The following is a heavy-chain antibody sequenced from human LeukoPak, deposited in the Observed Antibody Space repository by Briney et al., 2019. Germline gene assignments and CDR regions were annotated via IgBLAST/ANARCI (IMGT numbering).Heavy chain of an antibody. CDR1: GGSIRSYY. D-gene: IGHD4-17*01. J-gene: IGHJ3*02. CDR2: MHHSGST. CDR3: ASIAGYGDYGGYNAFDI. Sequence: SETLSLTCTVSGGSIRSYYWSWIRQPPGKGLEWIGYMHHSGSTKHNPYLKSRVTISVDTSKSQFSLKLSSVTAADTAVYYCASIAGYGDYGGYNAFDIWGQGTMVTVSS. V-gene: IGHV4-59*08.